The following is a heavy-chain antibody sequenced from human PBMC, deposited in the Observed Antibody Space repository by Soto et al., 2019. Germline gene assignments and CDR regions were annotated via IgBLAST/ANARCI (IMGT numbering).Heavy chain of an antibody. D-gene: IGHD3-10*01. V-gene: IGHV3-33*01. Sequence: QVQLVESGGGVVQPGRSLRLSCAASGFTFSSYGMHWIRQAPGKGLEWVAVIWYDGSNKYYADSVKGRFTISRDNSKNTLYLQMNSLRAEDTAVYYCARDYVSPGNWFDPWGQGTLVTVSS. J-gene: IGHJ5*02. CDR3: ARDYVSPGNWFDP. CDR1: GFTFSSYG. CDR2: IWYDGSNK.